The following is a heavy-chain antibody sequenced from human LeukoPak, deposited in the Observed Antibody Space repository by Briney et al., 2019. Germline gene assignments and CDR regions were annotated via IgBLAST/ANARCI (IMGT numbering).Heavy chain of an antibody. J-gene: IGHJ4*02. Sequence: GRSLRLSCAASGFTFRNHGMHWVRQAPGKGLEWVSVIYSGGSTYYADSVKGRFTISRDNSKNTLYLQMNSLRAEDTAVYYCALATYYDSSGYYYLDYWGQGTLVTVSS. CDR2: IYSGGST. D-gene: IGHD3-22*01. V-gene: IGHV3-53*01. CDR3: ALATYYDSSGYYYLDY. CDR1: GFTFRNHG.